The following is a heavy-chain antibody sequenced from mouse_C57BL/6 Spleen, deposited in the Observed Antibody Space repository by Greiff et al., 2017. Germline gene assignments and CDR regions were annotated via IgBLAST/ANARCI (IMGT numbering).Heavy chain of an antibody. Sequence: VQLQQSGAELVRPGSSVKLSCKASGYTFTSYWMHWVKQRPIQGLEWIGNIDPSDSETHYNQKFKDKATLTVDKSSSTAYMQLSSLTSEDSAVYYCARSHYGSSYDYAMDYWGQGTSVTVSS. V-gene: IGHV1-52*01. J-gene: IGHJ4*01. CDR2: IDPSDSET. CDR1: GYTFTSYW. D-gene: IGHD1-1*01. CDR3: ARSHYGSSYDYAMDY.